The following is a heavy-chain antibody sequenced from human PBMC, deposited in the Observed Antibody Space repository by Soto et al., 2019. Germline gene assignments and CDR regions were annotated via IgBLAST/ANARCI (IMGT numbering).Heavy chain of an antibody. J-gene: IGHJ4*02. V-gene: IGHV3-23*01. CDR3: AKVARMTTVTKFLD. CDR1: GFTVSSYA. CDR2: ISGSGVIT. Sequence: EVQLLESGGGLVQPGGSLRLSCAASGFTVSSYAMNWVRQAPGKGLEWVSAISGSGVITYYADSVKGRFTISRDNSKNTLYLQMNSLRAEDTAVYYCAKVARMTTVTKFLDWGQGTLVTVSS. D-gene: IGHD4-17*01.